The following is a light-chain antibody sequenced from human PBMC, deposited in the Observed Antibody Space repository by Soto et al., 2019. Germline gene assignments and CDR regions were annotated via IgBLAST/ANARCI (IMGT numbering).Light chain of an antibody. V-gene: IGKV3-20*01. CDR1: QSVSSSF. CDR2: GAS. Sequence: EIVLTQSPGTLSLSPGERATLSCRASQSVSSSFLAWYQQKPDQAPRLLIYGASNRATGIPDRFSDSGSGTDFTLTISRLEPEDFAVYYCQQYVTSPWAFGQGTKVAIE. CDR3: QQYVTSPWA. J-gene: IGKJ1*01.